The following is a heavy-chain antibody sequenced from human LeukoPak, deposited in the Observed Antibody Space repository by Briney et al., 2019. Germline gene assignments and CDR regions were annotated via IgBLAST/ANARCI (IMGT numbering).Heavy chain of an antibody. CDR1: GASIRSYY. Sequence: SEALSLTCDVSGASIRSYYWNWIRQPPGKGLEWIGYIYYIGSTNYNPSLKSRGTISLDTSKNHFSLKLSSVTAADTAVYYCARLVGSEYDFDTFDIWGQGTMVPVSS. D-gene: IGHD3-3*01. J-gene: IGHJ3*02. V-gene: IGHV4-59*01. CDR3: ARLVGSEYDFDTFDI. CDR2: IYYIGST.